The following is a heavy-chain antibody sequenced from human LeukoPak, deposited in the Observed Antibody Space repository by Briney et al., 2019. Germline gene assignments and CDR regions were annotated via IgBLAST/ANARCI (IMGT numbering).Heavy chain of an antibody. CDR3: ARPCGGSLQHIYYYMDV. D-gene: IGHD2-15*01. J-gene: IGHJ6*03. V-gene: IGHV3-21*01. CDR1: GFTFSSYS. CDR2: ISSSSYI. Sequence: GGSLRLSCAASGFTFSSYSMNWVRQAPGKGLEWVSSISSSSYIYYADSVKGRFTISRDNAKNSLYLQMNSLGAEDTAVYYCARPCGGSLQHIYYYMDVWGKGTTVTVSS.